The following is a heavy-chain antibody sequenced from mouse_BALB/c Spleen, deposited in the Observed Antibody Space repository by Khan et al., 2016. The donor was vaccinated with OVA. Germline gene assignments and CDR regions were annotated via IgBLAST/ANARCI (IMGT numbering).Heavy chain of an antibody. V-gene: IGHV2-9*02. CDR3: ARAFYYGAWFAY. CDR1: GFSLTSYG. CDR2: IWAGGST. Sequence: QVQLQQSGPGLVAPSQTLSITCTVSGFSLTSYGVHWVRQPPGKGLEWLGVIWAGGSTNHNSALMSRLSISKDNSKSQVFLKMNSLPTDDTAMYYCARAFYYGAWFAYWGQGTLVTVSA. D-gene: IGHD1-1*01. J-gene: IGHJ3*01.